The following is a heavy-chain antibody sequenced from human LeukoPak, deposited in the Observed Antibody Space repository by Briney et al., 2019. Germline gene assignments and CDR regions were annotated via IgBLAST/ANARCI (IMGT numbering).Heavy chain of an antibody. J-gene: IGHJ6*03. Sequence: PGGSLRLSCAASGFTFSSYWMSWVRQAPGKGLEWVANIKQDGSEKYYVDSVKGRFTISRDNAKNSLYLQMNSLRAEDTAVYYCARSIVVVPAATPSPYREPATIIYYYYYYMDVWGRGTTVTVSS. CDR3: ARSIVVVPAATPSPYREPATIIYYYYYYMDV. CDR1: GFTFSSYW. CDR2: IKQDGSEK. D-gene: IGHD2-2*01. V-gene: IGHV3-7*01.